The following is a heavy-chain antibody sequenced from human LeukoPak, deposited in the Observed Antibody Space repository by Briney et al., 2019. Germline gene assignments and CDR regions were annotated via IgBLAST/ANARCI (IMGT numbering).Heavy chain of an antibody. Sequence: GRSLRLSCAASGFTFSSYGMPWVRQAPGKGLEWVAVIWYDGSNKYYADSVKGRFTISRDNSKNTLYLQMNSLRAEDTAVYYCAKDTGQFGAFDYWGQGTLVTVSS. CDR3: AKDTGQFGAFDY. V-gene: IGHV3-33*06. D-gene: IGHD3-16*01. CDR2: IWYDGSNK. J-gene: IGHJ4*02. CDR1: GFTFSSYG.